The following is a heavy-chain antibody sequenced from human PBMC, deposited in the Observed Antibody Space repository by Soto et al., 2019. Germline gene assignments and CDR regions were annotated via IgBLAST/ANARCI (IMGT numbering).Heavy chain of an antibody. V-gene: IGHV3-74*01. Sequence: GGSLRLSCAASGFTFSSYWMHWVRQAPGKGLVWVSRINSDGSSTSYAAPVKGRFTISRDDSKNTLYLQMNSLKTEDTAVYYCTTRSTSAIDYWGQGTLVTVSS. D-gene: IGHD2-2*01. J-gene: IGHJ4*02. CDR2: INSDGSST. CDR1: GFTFSSYW. CDR3: TTRSTSAIDY.